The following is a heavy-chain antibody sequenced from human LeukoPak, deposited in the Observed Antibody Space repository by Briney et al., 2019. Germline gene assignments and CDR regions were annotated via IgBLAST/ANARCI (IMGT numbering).Heavy chain of an antibody. V-gene: IGHV3-23*01. D-gene: IGHD6-6*01. J-gene: IGHJ4*02. CDR3: AKDRPNGFDY. CDR1: GFTLRNYA. Sequence: GGSLRLSCTASGFTLRNYAMSWVRLAPGKGLVWISAADGSGASTYYADSVRGRFAVSRDNSKNTLYLQMSNLRAEDTAVYYCAKDRPNGFDYWGQGTLVTVSS. CDR2: ADGSGAST.